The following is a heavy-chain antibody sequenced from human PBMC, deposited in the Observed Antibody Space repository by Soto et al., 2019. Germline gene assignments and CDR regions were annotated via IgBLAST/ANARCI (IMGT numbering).Heavy chain of an antibody. V-gene: IGHV3-73*02. CDR3: IRHGGYHNETSDY. Sequence: EVQLVESGGGLVQSGGSLKLSCTASGFTFSGSAIHWVRQASGKGLEWVGRIRSKRNNYATAYAASLKGRVAISRDDSNSTAYLQINSLKTEDTAVYYCIRHGGYHNETSDYWGQGTLVTASS. CDR1: GFTFSGSA. J-gene: IGHJ4*02. CDR2: IRSKRNNYAT. D-gene: IGHD5-12*01.